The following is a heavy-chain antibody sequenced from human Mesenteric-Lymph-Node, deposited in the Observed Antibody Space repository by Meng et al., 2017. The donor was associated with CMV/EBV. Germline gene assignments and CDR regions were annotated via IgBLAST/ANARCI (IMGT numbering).Heavy chain of an antibody. CDR1: GFTFDDYG. CDR2: ISSSSSYI. D-gene: IGHD3-22*01. V-gene: IGHV3-21*01. Sequence: GGSLRLSCAASGFTFDDYGMSWVRQAPGKGLEWVSSISSSSSYIYYADSVKGRFTISRDNAKNSLYLQMNSLRAEDTAVYYCARDSSNYYDSSGYLAGAFDIWGQGTMVTVSS. J-gene: IGHJ3*02. CDR3: ARDSSNYYDSSGYLAGAFDI.